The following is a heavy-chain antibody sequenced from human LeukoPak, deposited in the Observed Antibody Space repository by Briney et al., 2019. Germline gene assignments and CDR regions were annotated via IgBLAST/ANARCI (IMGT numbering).Heavy chain of an antibody. V-gene: IGHV1-2*02. CDR2: INPNSGGT. CDR1: GYTFTGYY. CDR3: GRKSAARKTSEFDY. Sequence: ASVKVSCKASGYTFTGYYMHWVRQAPGQGLEWMGWINPNSGGTNHAQKFQGRVTMTRDTSISTAYMELSRLRSDDTAVYYCGRKSAARKTSEFDYWGQGTLVTVSS. D-gene: IGHD6-6*01. J-gene: IGHJ4*02.